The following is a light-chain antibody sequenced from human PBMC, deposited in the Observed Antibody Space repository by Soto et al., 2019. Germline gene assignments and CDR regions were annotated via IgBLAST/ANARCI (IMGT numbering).Light chain of an antibody. CDR1: QSISNY. CDR3: QQTYSSPLT. V-gene: IGKV1-39*01. CDR2: AAS. Sequence: DIQMTHSPSSLRGCLGEGSTIIARESQSISNYLNWYQQKPGKAPSLLIYAASTLRSGVPGRFSGTGSGTTFTLTINSLQPDDFATYYCQQTYSSPLTFGGGTKVDIK. J-gene: IGKJ4*01.